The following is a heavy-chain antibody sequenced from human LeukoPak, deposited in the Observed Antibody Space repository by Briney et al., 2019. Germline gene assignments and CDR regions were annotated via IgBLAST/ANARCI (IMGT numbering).Heavy chain of an antibody. J-gene: IGHJ4*02. CDR3: ARKEVAYYDNV. V-gene: IGHV3-66*01. CDR2: IYSGGTT. D-gene: IGHD3-22*01. CDR1: GFTVSSDY. Sequence: GGSLRLSCAASGFTVSSDYMSWVRQAPGKGLEWVSVIYSGGTTYYADSVKGRFTISRDNSKNTLYLQMNSLRVEDTAVYYCARKEVAYYDNVWGQGTLVTVSS.